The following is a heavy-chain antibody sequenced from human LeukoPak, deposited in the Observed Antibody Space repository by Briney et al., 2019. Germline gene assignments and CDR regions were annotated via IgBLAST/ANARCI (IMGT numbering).Heavy chain of an antibody. CDR2: IYHSGST. Sequence: PSETLSLTCAVSGYSISSGYYWGWIRQPPGKGLEWIGSIYHSGSTYYNPSLKSRVTISVDTSKNQFSLKLSSVTAADTAVYYCARDRGYCSSTSCPRPDAFDIWGQGTMVTVSS. CDR1: GYSISSGYY. J-gene: IGHJ3*02. V-gene: IGHV4-38-2*02. CDR3: ARDRGYCSSTSCPRPDAFDI. D-gene: IGHD2-2*01.